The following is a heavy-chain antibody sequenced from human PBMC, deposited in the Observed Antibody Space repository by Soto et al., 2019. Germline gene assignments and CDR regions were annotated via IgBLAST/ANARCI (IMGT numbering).Heavy chain of an antibody. Sequence: EVQLVESGGGLVKPGGSLRLSCAASGFTFSSYSLNWVRQAPGKGLEWVSSISSSSSYIYYADSVKGRFTISRDNAKNSLYLQMNSLRAEDTAVYYCARLKLREGCIDVWGQGTTVTVSS. V-gene: IGHV3-21*01. CDR1: GFTFSSYS. J-gene: IGHJ6*02. D-gene: IGHD6-6*01. CDR3: ARLKLREGCIDV. CDR2: ISSSSSYI.